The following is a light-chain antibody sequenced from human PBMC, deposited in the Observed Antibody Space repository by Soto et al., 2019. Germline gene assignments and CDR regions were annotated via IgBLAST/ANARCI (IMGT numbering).Light chain of an antibody. CDR2: STT. CDR3: LLYYGDAHWV. Sequence: QAVVTQEPSLTVSPGGTVTLTCASSTGAVTSGYYPNWFQQTPGQPPRPLIYSTTNKHSWTPARFSGSLLGGKAALTLSGVQPEDEAEYYCLLYYGDAHWVFGGGTKLTVL. CDR1: TGAVTSGYY. J-gene: IGLJ3*02. V-gene: IGLV7-43*01.